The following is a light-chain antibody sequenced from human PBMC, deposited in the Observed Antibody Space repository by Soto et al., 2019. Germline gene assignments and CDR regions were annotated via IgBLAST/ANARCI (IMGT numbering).Light chain of an antibody. CDR2: EAS. J-gene: IGKJ2*02. CDR3: QQRTNWPRGT. Sequence: EVVLTQYPATVSLSPGERATLSCRASQSVRNFLAWYQQKPGQAPRLLIYEASNRAAGIPARFSGSGSGTDFTLTISSLEPEDFGVYYCQQRTNWPRGTFGQGTNLEI. CDR1: QSVRNF. V-gene: IGKV3-11*01.